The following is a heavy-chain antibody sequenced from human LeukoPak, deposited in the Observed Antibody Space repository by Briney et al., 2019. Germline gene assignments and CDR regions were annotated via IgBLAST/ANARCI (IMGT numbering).Heavy chain of an antibody. D-gene: IGHD2-21*01. J-gene: IGHJ4*02. Sequence: PSQTLSLTCAVSGGSISSGGYSWSWIRQPPGKGLEWIGYIYRSGSTYYNPSLKSRVTISVDRSKNQFSLKLSSVTAADTAVYYCARERDSGGYFDYWGQGTLVTVSS. V-gene: IGHV4-30-2*01. CDR1: GGSISSGGYS. CDR3: ARERDSGGYFDY. CDR2: IYRSGST.